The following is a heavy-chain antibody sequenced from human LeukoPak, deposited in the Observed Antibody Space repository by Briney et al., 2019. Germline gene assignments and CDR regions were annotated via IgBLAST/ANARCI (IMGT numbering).Heavy chain of an antibody. CDR3: ARIPYCSGGSCPQYYFDH. CDR1: GYSFTSYW. CDR2: IYPGDSDT. D-gene: IGHD2-15*01. Sequence: GESLKISCKGSGYSFTSYWIGWVRQMPGKGLEWMGIIYPGDSDTRYSPSFQGQVTISADKSISTAYLQWSSLEASDTAMYYCARIPYCSGGSCPQYYFDHWGQGTLVTVSS. J-gene: IGHJ4*02. V-gene: IGHV5-51*01.